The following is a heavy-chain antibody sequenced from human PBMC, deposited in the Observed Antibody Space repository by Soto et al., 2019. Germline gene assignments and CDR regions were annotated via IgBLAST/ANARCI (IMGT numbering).Heavy chain of an antibody. J-gene: IGHJ4*02. CDR1: GGSISSSSYY. CDR2: IYYSGST. CDR3: ASQEGKQQSFDY. Sequence: QLQLQESGPGLVKPSETLSLTCTVSGGSISSSSYYWGWIRQPPGKGLEWIGSIYYSGSTYYNPSLKSRVTISVDTSKNQFSLKLSSVTAADTAVYYCASQEGKQQSFDYWGQGTLVTVSS. V-gene: IGHV4-39*01. D-gene: IGHD6-13*01.